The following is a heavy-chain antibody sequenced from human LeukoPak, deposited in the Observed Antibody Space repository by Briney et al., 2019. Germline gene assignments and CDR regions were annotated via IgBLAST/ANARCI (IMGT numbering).Heavy chain of an antibody. CDR1: GFTFSSYA. J-gene: IGHJ4*02. CDR2: ISGSGGST. V-gene: IGHV3-23*01. Sequence: GGSLRLSCAASGFTFSSYAMSWVRQAPGKGLEWVSAISGSGGSTYYADSVKGRFTISRDNSKNTLYLQMNSLRAEDTAVYYCAKTGPGSGWARYYFDSWDQGTLVTVSS. CDR3: AKTGPGSGWARYYFDS. D-gene: IGHD6-19*01.